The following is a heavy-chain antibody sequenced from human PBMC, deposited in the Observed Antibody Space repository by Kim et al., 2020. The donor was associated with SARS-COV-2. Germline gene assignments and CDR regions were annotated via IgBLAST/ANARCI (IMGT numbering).Heavy chain of an antibody. CDR3: ATPRGSGYDFVYFGGFDY. CDR2: ISGSGGST. CDR1: GFTFSSYA. D-gene: IGHD5-12*01. J-gene: IGHJ4*02. V-gene: IGHV3-23*01. Sequence: GGSLRLSCAASGFTFSSYAMSWVRQAPGKGLEWVSAISGSGGSTYYADSVKGRFTISRDNSKNTLYLQMNSLRAEDTAVYYCATPRGSGYDFVYFGGFDYWGQGTLVTVSS.